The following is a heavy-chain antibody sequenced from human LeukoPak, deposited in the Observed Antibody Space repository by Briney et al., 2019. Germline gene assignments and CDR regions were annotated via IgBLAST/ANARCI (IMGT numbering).Heavy chain of an antibody. J-gene: IGHJ4*02. D-gene: IGHD5-18*01. CDR2: MNPNSGNT. CDR3: ARAHFEMDSYGTDY. V-gene: IGHV1-8*01. CDR1: EYTFTSYD. Sequence: GASVKVSCKASEYTFTSYDINWVRQATGQGLEWMGWMNPNSGNTGYAQKFQGRVTMTRNTSISTAYMELSSLRSEDTAVYYCARAHFEMDSYGTDYWGQGTLVTVSS.